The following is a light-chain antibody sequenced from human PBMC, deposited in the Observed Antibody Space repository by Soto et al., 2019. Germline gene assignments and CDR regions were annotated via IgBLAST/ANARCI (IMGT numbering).Light chain of an antibody. Sequence: EIVLTQSPGTLSLSPGERATLSCRASQSVSSNYFAWYQQKPGQAPRLLIHGASRRATGIPDRFSGSGSGTDFALTISRLEPEDFAVYYCQQYGSSLSITFGQGTRLEI. J-gene: IGKJ5*01. CDR2: GAS. CDR1: QSVSSNY. CDR3: QQYGSSLSIT. V-gene: IGKV3-20*01.